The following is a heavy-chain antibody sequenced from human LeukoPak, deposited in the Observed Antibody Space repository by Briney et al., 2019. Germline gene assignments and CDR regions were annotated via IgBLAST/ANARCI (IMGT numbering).Heavy chain of an antibody. J-gene: IGHJ4*02. CDR1: GFTFSSYS. D-gene: IGHD3-3*01. CDR3: ARQGITIFGVVNDY. Sequence: GGSLRLSCAASGFTFSSYSMNWVRQAPGKGLEWVSSISSSSSYIYYADSVKGRFTISRDNAKNSLYLQMNSLRVEDTAVYYCARQGITIFGVVNDYWGQGTLVTVSS. V-gene: IGHV3-21*01. CDR2: ISSSSSYI.